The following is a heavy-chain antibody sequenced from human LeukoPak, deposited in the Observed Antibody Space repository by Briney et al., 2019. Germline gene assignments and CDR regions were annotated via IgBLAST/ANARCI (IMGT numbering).Heavy chain of an antibody. V-gene: IGHV4-39*07. CDR1: GVSISSSSYY. Sequence: SETLSLTCTVSGVSISSSSYYWGWIRQPPGKGLEWIGEIYHSGSTNYNPSLKSRVTISVDKSKNQFSLKLSSVTAADTAVYYCARDAQAVAGKGRYYYYGMDVWGQGTTVTVSS. D-gene: IGHD6-19*01. CDR2: IYHSGST. CDR3: ARDAQAVAGKGRYYYYGMDV. J-gene: IGHJ6*02.